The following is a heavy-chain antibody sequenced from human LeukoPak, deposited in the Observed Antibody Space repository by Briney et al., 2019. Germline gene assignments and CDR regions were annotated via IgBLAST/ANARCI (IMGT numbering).Heavy chain of an antibody. CDR3: ARATSGWSGPPFDY. CDR2: IYHSGST. CDR1: GDSIRSYY. V-gene: IGHV4-59*01. D-gene: IGHD6-19*01. J-gene: IGHJ4*02. Sequence: SETLSPTCTVSGDSIRSYYWSWIRLPPGKGLEWIGYIYHSGSTDYNPSLKSRVTISVDTSKSQFSLKLSSVTAADTAVYYCARATSGWSGPPFDYWGQGTLVTVSS.